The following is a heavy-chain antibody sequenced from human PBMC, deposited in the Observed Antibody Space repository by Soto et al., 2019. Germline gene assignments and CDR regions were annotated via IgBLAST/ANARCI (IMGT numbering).Heavy chain of an antibody. V-gene: IGHV4-39*02. Sequence: QLQLQESGPGLVKPWETLSLTCTVSGASVSSSTYYWGWVRQPPGTGLEWIGSVYRTGGTYYSPSLKNRVAISVDPSKKHLSLNLESVTAAVTAVYFGVNGRYGSVDYWGQGTLVTVSS. CDR3: VNGRYGSVDY. D-gene: IGHD3-10*01. CDR1: GASVSSSTYY. J-gene: IGHJ4*02. CDR2: VYRTGGT.